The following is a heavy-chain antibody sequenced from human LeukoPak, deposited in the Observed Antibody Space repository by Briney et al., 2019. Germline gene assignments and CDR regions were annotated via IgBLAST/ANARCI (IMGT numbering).Heavy chain of an antibody. CDR2: IRSKANSYAT. CDR3: TRHQSDTLWELPFFDY. Sequence: GRSLTLSCAASGFTLSGSAVHWVRQASGKGLEWVGRIRSKANSYATAYGASVKGRFTISRDDSKNTAYLQMNSLKTEDTAVYFCTRHQSDTLWELPFFDYWGQGTLATVSS. CDR1: GFTLSGSA. D-gene: IGHD1-26*01. V-gene: IGHV3-73*01. J-gene: IGHJ4*02.